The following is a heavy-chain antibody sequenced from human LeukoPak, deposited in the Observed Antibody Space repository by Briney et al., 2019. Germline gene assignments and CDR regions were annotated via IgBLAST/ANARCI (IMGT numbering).Heavy chain of an antibody. CDR1: GFTFSNYG. D-gene: IGHD2-2*01. J-gene: IGHJ5*02. Sequence: GSLRLSCAASGFTFSNYGMSWVRQAPGKGLEWVSTISGSGVNTFYADSVKGRFTISRDISKNTLYLQMNSLRAEDTAVYYCAKDANIVVVPTADLDPGGQGTRVTVSS. CDR3: AKDANIVVVPTADLDP. CDR2: ISGSGVNT. V-gene: IGHV3-23*01.